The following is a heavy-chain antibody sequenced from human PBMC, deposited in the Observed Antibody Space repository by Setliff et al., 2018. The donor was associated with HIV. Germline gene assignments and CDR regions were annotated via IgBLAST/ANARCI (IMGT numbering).Heavy chain of an antibody. CDR2: ITSIT. V-gene: IGHV3-23*01. CDR1: GFTFRNYG. CDR3: ATERGMVGTKDDALDI. Sequence: GGSLRLSCAASGFTFRNYGVTWVRQAPGKGLEWVSTITSITYYADPVKGRFTISRDNSKNMLYLEMNSLRAEDTAVYFCATERGMVGTKDDALDIWGQGTMVTVSS. J-gene: IGHJ3*02. D-gene: IGHD1-26*01.